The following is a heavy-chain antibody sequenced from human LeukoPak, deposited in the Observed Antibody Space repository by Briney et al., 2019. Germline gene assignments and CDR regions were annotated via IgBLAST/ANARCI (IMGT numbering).Heavy chain of an antibody. Sequence: PGGSLRLSCAASGFTFSSYSMNWVRQAPGKGLEWVANIKKDGSEKYYEDSLKGRFTISRDNAKDSLYLQMNSLRAEDTAVYYCAKYYYGSGTSLGYWGQGTLVTVSS. D-gene: IGHD3-10*01. CDR3: AKYYYGSGTSLGY. CDR2: IKKDGSEK. CDR1: GFTFSSYS. J-gene: IGHJ4*02. V-gene: IGHV3-7*01.